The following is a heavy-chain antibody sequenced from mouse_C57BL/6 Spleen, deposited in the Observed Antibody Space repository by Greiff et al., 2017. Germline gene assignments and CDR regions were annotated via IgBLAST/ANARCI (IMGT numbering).Heavy chain of an antibody. CDR2: IDPSDSYT. CDR1: GYTFTSYW. Sequence: VQLQQPGAELVRPGTSVKLSCKASGYTFTSYWMHWVKQRPGQGLEWIGVIDPSDSYTNYNQKFKGKATLTVDTSSSTAYMQLSSLTSEDSAVYYCASRRDAMDYWGQGTSVTVSS. CDR3: ASRRDAMDY. J-gene: IGHJ4*01. V-gene: IGHV1-59*01.